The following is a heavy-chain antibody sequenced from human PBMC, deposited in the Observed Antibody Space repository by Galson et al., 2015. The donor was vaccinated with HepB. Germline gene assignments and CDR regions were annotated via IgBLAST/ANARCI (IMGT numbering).Heavy chain of an antibody. CDR1: GFTFDDYA. V-gene: IGHV3-9*01. CDR3: AKDVFTIFPPGYFDY. D-gene: IGHD3-3*01. J-gene: IGHJ4*02. Sequence: SLRLSCAASGFTFDDYAMHWVRQAPGKGLEWVSGISWNSGSIGYADSVKGRFTISRDNAKNSLYLQMNSLRAEDTALYYCAKDVFTIFPPGYFDYWGQGTLVTVSS. CDR2: ISWNSGSI.